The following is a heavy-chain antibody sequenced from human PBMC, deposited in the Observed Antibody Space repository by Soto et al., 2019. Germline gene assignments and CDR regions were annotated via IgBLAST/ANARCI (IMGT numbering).Heavy chain of an antibody. J-gene: IGHJ4*02. D-gene: IGHD3-10*01. CDR3: TRYYYGSGSFYNLLDY. Sequence: PGESLKISCKGSGYTFINYWIAWVRQMPGEGLEWMGIIYPGDSNTRYSPSFQGHVTISADKSISTAYLQWSSLKASDTAIYYCTRYYYGSGSFYNLLDYWGQGTLVTVS. CDR1: GYTFINYW. V-gene: IGHV5-51*01. CDR2: IYPGDSNT.